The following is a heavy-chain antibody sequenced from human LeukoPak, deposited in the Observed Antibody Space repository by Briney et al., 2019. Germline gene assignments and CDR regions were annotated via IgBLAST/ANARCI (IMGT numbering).Heavy chain of an antibody. CDR3: ARQGDYDFWSGSAYGMDV. Sequence: SETLSLTCTVSGGSISSYYWSWIRQPPGKGLEWIGYIYYSGSTSYNPSLKSRVTISVDTSKNQFSLKLSSVTAADTAVYYCARQGDYDFWSGSAYGMDVWGQGTTVTVSS. D-gene: IGHD3-3*01. V-gene: IGHV4-59*08. CDR2: IYYSGST. CDR1: GGSISSYY. J-gene: IGHJ6*02.